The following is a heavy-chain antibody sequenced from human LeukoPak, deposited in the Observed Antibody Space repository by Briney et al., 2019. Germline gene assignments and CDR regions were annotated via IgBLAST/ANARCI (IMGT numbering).Heavy chain of an antibody. Sequence: PGGSLRLSCAASGFTFSSYGMHWVRQAPGKGLEWVAVISYDGSNKYYADSVKGRFTISRDNSKNTLYLQMHSLRAEDTAVYYCANGGSLPRDYWGQGTLVTVSS. J-gene: IGHJ4*02. V-gene: IGHV3-30*18. CDR2: ISYDGSNK. CDR3: ANGGSLPRDY. CDR1: GFTFSSYG. D-gene: IGHD4-23*01.